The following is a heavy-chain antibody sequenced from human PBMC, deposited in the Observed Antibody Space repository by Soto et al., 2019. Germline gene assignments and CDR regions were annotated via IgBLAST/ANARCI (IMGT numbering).Heavy chain of an antibody. CDR3: ARISNDYGGNGAFDY. D-gene: IGHD4-17*01. CDR1: GGSISNYY. CDR2: VHYSGRA. Sequence: SETLSLTCTVSGGSISNYYWIWIRQPPGKGLDWIGYVHYSGRATYNPSFKSRVSISVDTSKNQFSVNMSSVTAADTAVYYCARISNDYGGNGAFDYWGQGTLVTVSS. J-gene: IGHJ4*02. V-gene: IGHV4-59*01.